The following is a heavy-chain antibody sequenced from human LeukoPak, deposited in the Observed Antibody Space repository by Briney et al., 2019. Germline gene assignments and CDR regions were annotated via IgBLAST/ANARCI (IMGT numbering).Heavy chain of an antibody. Sequence: GGSLRLSCAASGFTFSSYGMRWVRQAPGKGLEWVAVIWYDGSNKYYADSVKGRFTISRDNSKNTLYLQMNSLRAEDTAVYYCARAPFYGSGSSDHYFDYWGQGTLVTVSS. D-gene: IGHD3-10*01. CDR1: GFTFSSYG. V-gene: IGHV3-33*01. J-gene: IGHJ4*02. CDR3: ARAPFYGSGSSDHYFDY. CDR2: IWYDGSNK.